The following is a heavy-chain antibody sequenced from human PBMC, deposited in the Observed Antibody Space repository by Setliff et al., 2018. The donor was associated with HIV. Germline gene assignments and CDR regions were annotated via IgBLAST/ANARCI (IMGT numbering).Heavy chain of an antibody. V-gene: IGHV3-21*01. CDR2: IITGTPYV. CDR1: GFTFGAHT. CDR3: SRGPSTGTYMNY. Sequence: SGGSLRLSCVASGFTFGAHTMNWVRQAPGRGLEWVASIITGTPYVYYAASLKGRFNISTDNAKNSLYLHMNDLDVGDTAVYYCSRGPSTGTYMNYWGQGTLVTVSS. J-gene: IGHJ4*02. D-gene: IGHD1-1*01.